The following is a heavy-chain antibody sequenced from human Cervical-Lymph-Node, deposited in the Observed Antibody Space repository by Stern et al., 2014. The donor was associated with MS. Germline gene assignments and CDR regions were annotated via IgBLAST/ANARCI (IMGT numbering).Heavy chain of an antibody. CDR2: ISAYSGNT. V-gene: IGHV1-18*04. CDR1: GYTFTSYG. Sequence: QVQLMQSGAEVKKPGASVKVSCKASGYTFTSYGISWVRQAPGQGLEWMGWISAYSGNTNYAQKLQGRVTMTTDTSTSTAYMELRSLRSDDTAVYYCARLGVAGTNYYYGMDVWGQGTTVTVSS. J-gene: IGHJ6*02. D-gene: IGHD6-19*01. CDR3: ARLGVAGTNYYYGMDV.